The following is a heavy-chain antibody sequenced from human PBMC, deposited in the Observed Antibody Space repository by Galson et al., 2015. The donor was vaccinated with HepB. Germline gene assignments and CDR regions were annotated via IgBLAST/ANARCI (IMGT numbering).Heavy chain of an antibody. D-gene: IGHD3-10*01. J-gene: IGHJ6*03. Sequence: SLRLSCAASGFTFSSYAMSWVRQAPGKGLEWVSAISGSGGSKYYADSVKGRFTISRDNSKNTLYLQMNSLRVEDTAVYYCAKEGYASGTSAYYYMDVWGKGTTVAVSS. V-gene: IGHV3-23*01. CDR2: ISGSGGSK. CDR1: GFTFSSYA. CDR3: AKEGYASGTSAYYYMDV.